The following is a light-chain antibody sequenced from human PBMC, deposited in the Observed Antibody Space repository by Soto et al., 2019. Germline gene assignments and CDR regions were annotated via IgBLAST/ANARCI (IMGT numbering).Light chain of an antibody. CDR2: GAS. J-gene: IGKJ2*01. CDR3: QQYYKWPPET. V-gene: IGKV3D-15*01. CDR1: QSIRNS. Sequence: EIVMTQSPATLSVSPGERATLSCRASQSIRNSLAWYQQKPGQAPRLLLYGASSRATGIPDRFSGSGSGTDFTLTISRLEPEDFAVYYCQQYYKWPPETFGQGTKVDI.